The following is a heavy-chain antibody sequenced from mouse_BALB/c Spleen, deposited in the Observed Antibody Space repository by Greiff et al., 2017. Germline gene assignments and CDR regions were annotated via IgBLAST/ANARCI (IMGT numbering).Heavy chain of an antibody. V-gene: IGHV3-2*02. CDR3: ARGSAWFAY. Sequence: EVKLVESGPGLVKPSQSLSLTCTVTGYSITSDYAWNWIRQFPGNKLEWMGYISYSGSTSYNPSLKSRISITRDTSKNQFFLQLNSVTTEDTATYYCARGSAWFAYWGQGTLVTVFA. CDR1: GYSITSDYA. CDR2: ISYSGST. J-gene: IGHJ3*01.